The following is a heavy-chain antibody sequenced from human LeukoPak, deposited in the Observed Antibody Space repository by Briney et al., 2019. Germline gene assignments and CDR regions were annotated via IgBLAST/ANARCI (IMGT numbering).Heavy chain of an antibody. CDR1: GGSISSFY. Sequence: SETLSLTCSVSGGSISSFYWSWIRQPPGKGLEWIGYIYYSGSTNYNPSLKSRVTISVDTSKNQFTLKLSSVTAADTAVYYCARGPRLRKFDPWGQGTLVTVSS. J-gene: IGHJ5*02. V-gene: IGHV4-59*12. D-gene: IGHD3-22*01. CDR3: ARGPRLRKFDP. CDR2: IYYSGST.